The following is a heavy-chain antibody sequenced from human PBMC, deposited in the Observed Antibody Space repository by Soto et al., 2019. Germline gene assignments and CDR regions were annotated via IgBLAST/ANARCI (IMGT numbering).Heavy chain of an antibody. CDR1: GFTISSHS. CDR2: ISSSSSYI. V-gene: IGHV3-21*01. CDR3: ASGEDIVVVAAAAMDV. Sequence: GGSLRLSCAAFGFTISSHSMNRVRQAPGKGLEWVSSISSSSSYIYDADSVKGRFTISRDNAKNSLYLQMNSLRAEDTAVYYCASGEDIVVVAAAAMDVWGKGTTVTVSS. D-gene: IGHD2-2*01. J-gene: IGHJ6*04.